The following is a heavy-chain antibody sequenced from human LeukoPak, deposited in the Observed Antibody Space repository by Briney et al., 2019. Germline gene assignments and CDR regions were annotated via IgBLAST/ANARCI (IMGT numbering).Heavy chain of an antibody. CDR1: GFTFSSYA. CDR3: ARDRVQLWSRDAFDI. Sequence: PGGSLRLSCAASGFTFSSYAMHWVRQAPGKGLEWVAVISYDGSNKYYADSVKGRFTISRDNAKNSLYLQMNSLRAEDTAVYYCARDRVQLWSRDAFDIWGQGTMVTVSS. D-gene: IGHD5-18*01. CDR2: ISYDGSNK. V-gene: IGHV3-30-3*01. J-gene: IGHJ3*02.